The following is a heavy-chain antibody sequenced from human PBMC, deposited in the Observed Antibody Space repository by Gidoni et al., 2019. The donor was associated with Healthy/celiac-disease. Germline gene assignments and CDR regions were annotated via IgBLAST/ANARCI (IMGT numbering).Heavy chain of an antibody. J-gene: IGHJ4*02. CDR2: IIPILGIA. D-gene: IGHD1-26*01. V-gene: IGHV1-69*02. CDR1: GGTFSSYT. CDR3: AFGELLFDY. Sequence: QVQLVQSGAEVKKPGSSVKVSCKASGGTFSSYTFSWVRQAPGQGLEWMGRIIPILGIANYAQKFQGRVTITADKSTSTAYMELSSLRAEDTAVYYCAFGELLFDYWGQGTLVTVSS.